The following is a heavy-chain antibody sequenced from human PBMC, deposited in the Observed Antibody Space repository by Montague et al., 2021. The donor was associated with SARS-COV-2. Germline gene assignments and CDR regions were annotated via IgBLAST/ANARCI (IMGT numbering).Heavy chain of an antibody. CDR1: GGSFSDYY. CDR2: TTLRASA. J-gene: IGHJ3*02. V-gene: IGHV4-34*01. CDR3: ARGQVTVFGVLIMLPAAGPFDI. Sequence: SETLSLTCSVYGGSFSDYYWTWIRQPPGKGLEWIGETTLRASANYIPSLKSRVSISVDTSKNQLSLKLTSVTAADTGVYYCARGQVTVFGVLIMLPAAGPFDIWGQGTMVTVSS. D-gene: IGHD3-3*01.